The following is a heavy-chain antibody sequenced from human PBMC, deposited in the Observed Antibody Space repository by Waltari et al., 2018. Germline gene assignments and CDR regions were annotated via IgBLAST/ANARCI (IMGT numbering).Heavy chain of an antibody. D-gene: IGHD3-22*01. J-gene: IGHJ4*02. CDR1: GYTFTSYD. Sequence: QVQLVQSGAEVKKPGASVKVSCKASGYTFTSYDINWVRQATGQGLEWMGWINPNSGNTGYAQKFQGRVTITRNTSISTAYMELSSLRSEDTAVYYCARVGDRDYDSSGYHFDYWGQGTLVTVSS. V-gene: IGHV1-8*03. CDR2: INPNSGNT. CDR3: ARVGDRDYDSSGYHFDY.